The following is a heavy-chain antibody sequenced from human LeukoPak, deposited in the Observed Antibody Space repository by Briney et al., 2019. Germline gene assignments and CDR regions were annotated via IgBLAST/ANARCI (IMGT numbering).Heavy chain of an antibody. V-gene: IGHV1-3*01. D-gene: IGHD6-13*01. CDR3: ARDGLPSYSSSWYDDHYYYYGMDV. J-gene: IGHJ6*04. Sequence: ASVKVSCKASGYTFTSYAMHWVRQAPGQRLEWMGWINAGNGNTKYSQKFQGRVTITRDTSASTAYMELSSLRSEDTAVYYCARDGLPSYSSSWYDDHYYYYGMDVWGKGTTVTVSS. CDR1: GYTFTSYA. CDR2: INAGNGNT.